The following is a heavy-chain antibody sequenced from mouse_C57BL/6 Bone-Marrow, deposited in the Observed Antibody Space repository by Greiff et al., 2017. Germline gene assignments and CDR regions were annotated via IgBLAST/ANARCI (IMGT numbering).Heavy chain of an antibody. Sequence: QVQLQQPGAELVRPGSSVKLSCKASGYTFTSYWMDWVKQRPGQGLEWIGNIYPSDSETHYNEKFKDKATLSVDKSTSTAYMQLSSLTSEDSAVYYCAMGSWHLFAYWGQGTLVTVSA. J-gene: IGHJ3*01. V-gene: IGHV1-61*01. D-gene: IGHD3-1*01. CDR2: IYPSDSET. CDR3: AMGSWHLFAY. CDR1: GYTFTSYW.